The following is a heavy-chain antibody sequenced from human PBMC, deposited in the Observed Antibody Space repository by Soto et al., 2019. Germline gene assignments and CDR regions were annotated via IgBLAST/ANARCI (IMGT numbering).Heavy chain of an antibody. J-gene: IGHJ4*02. CDR2: MNPNSGNT. CDR3: ARVVRVAASTSAPDDHDY. CDR1: GYTFTSYD. Sequence: QVQLVQSGAEVKKPGASVKVSCKASGYTFTSYDINWVRQATGQGLEWMGWMNPNSGNTGYAQKFQGRVTMTRNTSISTAYMELSSLRSEDTAVYYCARVVRVAASTSAPDDHDYWGQGTLVTVSS. V-gene: IGHV1-8*01. D-gene: IGHD6-25*01.